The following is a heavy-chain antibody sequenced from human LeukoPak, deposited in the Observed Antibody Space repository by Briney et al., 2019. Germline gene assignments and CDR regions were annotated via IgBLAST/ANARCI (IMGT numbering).Heavy chain of an antibody. Sequence: PSGTLSLTCGVSGXSVINTNWWTWVRQPPGKGLEWRGYIYYSGSINYNPSLKSRVTISVDTSKNQFSLKLSSVTAADTAVYYCARSGQSGSYLYDFDYWGQGTLVTVSS. D-gene: IGHD1-26*01. CDR3: ARSGQSGSYLYDFDY. J-gene: IGHJ4*02. CDR1: GXSVINTNW. CDR2: IYYSGSI. V-gene: IGHV4-4*02.